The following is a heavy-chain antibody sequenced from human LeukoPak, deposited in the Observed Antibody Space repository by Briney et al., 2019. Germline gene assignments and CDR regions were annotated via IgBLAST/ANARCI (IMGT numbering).Heavy chain of an antibody. CDR3: ARDGVPGYQLLVSNWFDP. D-gene: IGHD2-2*01. Sequence: PGGSLRLSCAASGFTFSSYAMHWVRQAPGKGLEYVSAISSNGGSTYYANSVKGRFTISRDNSKNTLYLQMGSLRAEDMAVYYCARDGVPGYQLLVSNWFDPWGQGTLVTVSS. V-gene: IGHV3-64*01. J-gene: IGHJ5*02. CDR1: GFTFSSYA. CDR2: ISSNGGST.